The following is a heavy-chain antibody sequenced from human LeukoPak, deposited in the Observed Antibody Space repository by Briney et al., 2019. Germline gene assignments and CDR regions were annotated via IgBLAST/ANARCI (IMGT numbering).Heavy chain of an antibody. CDR3: ARGASRGSQYY. J-gene: IGHJ4*02. Sequence: ASVKVSCKAFGYSFNGYGISWVRQAPGQGLEWMGWVSAYNGNTNYAQKLQGRVTMTTDTSTSTAYMELRSLRSDDTAVYYCARGASRGSQYYWGQGALVTVSS. D-gene: IGHD1-26*01. CDR2: VSAYNGNT. V-gene: IGHV1-18*01. CDR1: GYSFNGYG.